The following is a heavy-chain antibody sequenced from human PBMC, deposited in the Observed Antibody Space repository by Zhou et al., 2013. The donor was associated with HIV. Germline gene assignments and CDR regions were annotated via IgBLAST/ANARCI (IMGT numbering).Heavy chain of an antibody. J-gene: IGHJ6*04. Sequence: QVQLQESGPGLVKPSETLSLNCRVSGDSIKTFFWNWIRQPAGKGLEWIGRVYMDGNTNYNPSLKSRVSMSLDTSKNQFSLKLTSMTAADTAVYYCARAERLDHQMDVWGKGTTVTVSS. V-gene: IGHV4-4*07. CDR1: GDSIKTFF. CDR3: ARAERLDHQMDV. CDR2: VYMDGNT.